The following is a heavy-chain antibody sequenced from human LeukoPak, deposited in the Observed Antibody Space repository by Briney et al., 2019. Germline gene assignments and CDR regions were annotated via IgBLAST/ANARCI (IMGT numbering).Heavy chain of an antibody. V-gene: IGHV3-20*04. Sequence: GGSLRLSCAASGFTFDDYGMSWVRQAPGKGLEWVSGINWNGGSTGYADSVKGRFTISRDNAKNSLFLQMNSLRAEDTAVYYCARGDISVTKHFDYWGQGSLVTVSS. D-gene: IGHD1-7*01. CDR2: INWNGGST. J-gene: IGHJ4*02. CDR1: GFTFDDYG. CDR3: ARGDISVTKHFDY.